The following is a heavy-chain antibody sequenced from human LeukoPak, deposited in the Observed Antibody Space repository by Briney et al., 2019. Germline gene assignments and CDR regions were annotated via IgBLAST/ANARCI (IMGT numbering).Heavy chain of an antibody. CDR1: GGSISSDSYY. D-gene: IGHD6-19*01. CDR2: IYYSGST. CDR3: ASLAVAGLSEGY. Sequence: NPSETLSLTYTVSGGSISSDSYYWAWIRQPPGKGLEWIASIYYSGSTYYNPSLKSRVTISVDTSRNQFSLKLNSVTAADTAVYYCASLAVAGLSEGYWGQGTLVIVSS. V-gene: IGHV4-39*01. J-gene: IGHJ4*02.